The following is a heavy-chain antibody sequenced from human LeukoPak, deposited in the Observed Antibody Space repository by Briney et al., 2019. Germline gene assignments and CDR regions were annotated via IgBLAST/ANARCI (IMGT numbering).Heavy chain of an antibody. Sequence: GESLKISCAASGFTFDDYGMSWVRQAPGKGLEWVSGINWNGGSTGYADSVKGRFTISRDNAKNSLYLQMNSLRAEDTALYYCASSSHSKSLIYWGQGTLVTVSS. J-gene: IGHJ4*02. V-gene: IGHV3-20*04. CDR1: GFTFDDYG. CDR2: INWNGGST. CDR3: ASSSHSKSLIY. D-gene: IGHD6-6*01.